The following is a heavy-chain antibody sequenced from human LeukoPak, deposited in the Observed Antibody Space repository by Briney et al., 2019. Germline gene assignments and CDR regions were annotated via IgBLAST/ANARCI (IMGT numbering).Heavy chain of an antibody. CDR1: GFTFSDYY. CDR2: ISSSGSTI. J-gene: IGHJ4*02. V-gene: IGHV3-11*01. Sequence: GGSLRLSCAASGFTFSDYYMSWIRQAPGKGLEWVSYISSSGSTIYYADSVKGRFTISRDNAKNSLYLQMNSLRAEDTAVYYCARPYPLYYYDSSGSIGDYWGQGTLVTVSS. CDR3: ARPYPLYYYDSSGSIGDY. D-gene: IGHD3-22*01.